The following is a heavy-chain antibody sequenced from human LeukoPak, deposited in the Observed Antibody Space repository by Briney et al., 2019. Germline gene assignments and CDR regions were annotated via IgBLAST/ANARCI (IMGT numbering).Heavy chain of an antibody. D-gene: IGHD2-2*03. CDR2: ISGSGGIT. Sequence: GGSLRLSCAASGFTFSSYAMTWVRQAPGKGLEWVSVISGSGGITYYADSVKGRFTISRDNSKNTLYLQMNSLRAEDTAVYYCAKDGYCSSSTCRLFVYWGRGTLVTVSS. CDR3: AKDGYCSSSTCRLFVY. J-gene: IGHJ4*02. V-gene: IGHV3-23*01. CDR1: GFTFSSYA.